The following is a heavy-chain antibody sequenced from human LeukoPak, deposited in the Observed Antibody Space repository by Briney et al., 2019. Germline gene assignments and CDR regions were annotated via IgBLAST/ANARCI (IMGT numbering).Heavy chain of an antibody. CDR2: IYYSGST. J-gene: IGHJ6*02. CDR1: GGSISSYY. CDR3: ARQSRITMIRGPYGMDV. D-gene: IGHD3-10*01. Sequence: PSETLSLTCTVSGGSISSYYWSWIRQPPGKGLEWIGYIYYSGSTTYNPSLKSRVTISVDTSKNQFSLKLGSVTAADTAVYYCARQSRITMIRGPYGMDVWGQGTTVTVSS. V-gene: IGHV4-59*08.